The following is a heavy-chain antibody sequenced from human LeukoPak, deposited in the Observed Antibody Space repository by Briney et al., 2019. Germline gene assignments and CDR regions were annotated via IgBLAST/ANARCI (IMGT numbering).Heavy chain of an antibody. CDR3: ARVERGYSYGYAYY. Sequence: SETLSLTCTVSGGSIRSSYYYWGWIRQPPGKGLEWIGSIYDSGSTYYNPSLKSRVTISVDTSKNQFSLKLNSVTAADTAVYYCARVERGYSYGYAYYWGQGTLVTVSS. V-gene: IGHV4-39*07. J-gene: IGHJ4*02. CDR1: GGSIRSSYYY. D-gene: IGHD5-18*01. CDR2: IYDSGST.